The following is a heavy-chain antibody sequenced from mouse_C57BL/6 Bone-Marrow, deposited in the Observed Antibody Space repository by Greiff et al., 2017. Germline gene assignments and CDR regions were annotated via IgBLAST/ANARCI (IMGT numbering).Heavy chain of an antibody. Sequence: QVHVKQSGPELVKPGASVKISCKASGYAFSSSWMNWVKQRPGKGLEWIGRIYPGDGDTNYNGKFKGKATLTADKSSSTAYMQLSSLTSEDSAVYFCARSYYGSSPGAYWGQGTLVTVSA. CDR2: IYPGDGDT. CDR1: GYAFSSSW. CDR3: ARSYYGSSPGAY. J-gene: IGHJ3*01. V-gene: IGHV1-82*01. D-gene: IGHD1-1*01.